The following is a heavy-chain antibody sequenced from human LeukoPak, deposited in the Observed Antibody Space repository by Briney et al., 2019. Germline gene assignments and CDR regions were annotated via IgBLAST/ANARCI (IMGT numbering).Heavy chain of an antibody. CDR1: GISFSSYW. J-gene: IGHJ4*02. V-gene: IGHV3-7*01. Sequence: GGSLRLPCVASGISFSSYWMAWVRQAPGKGLEWVANIKYDGTHKFYADSVKGRFTISRDNAKNSLFLEMNSLTADDTAVYFCASSHDSSGNDWGQGTLVTVSS. D-gene: IGHD3-22*01. CDR2: IKYDGTHK. CDR3: ASSHDSSGND.